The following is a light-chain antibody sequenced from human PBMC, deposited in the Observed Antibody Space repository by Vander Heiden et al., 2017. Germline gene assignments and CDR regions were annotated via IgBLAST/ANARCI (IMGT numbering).Light chain of an antibody. CDR3: GTWDSSLSAVV. CDR1: SSNIGNDY. V-gene: IGLV1-51*01. CDR2: DNN. J-gene: IGLJ2*01. Sequence: QAVLTQPPSVSAATGQKVTISCSGSSSNIGNDYVSWYQQLPGTAPKFLIYDNNKRPSGIPDRFSGSKSGTSATLGITGLQSGDEAVYYCGTWDSSLSAVVFGGGTKVTVL.